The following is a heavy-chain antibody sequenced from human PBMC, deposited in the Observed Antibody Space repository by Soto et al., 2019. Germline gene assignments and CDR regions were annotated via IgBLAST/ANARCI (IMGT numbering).Heavy chain of an antibody. D-gene: IGHD2-15*01. J-gene: IGHJ4*02. CDR3: ASALFRGYCSGGSCYDFDY. CDR1: GGTFSSYA. V-gene: IGHV1-69*13. CDR2: IIPIFGTA. Sequence: ASVKVSCKAAGGTFSSYAISLVRQAPRQGLEWMGGIIPIFGTANYAQKFQGRVTITADESTSTAYMELSSLRSEDTAVYYCASALFRGYCSGGSCYDFDYWGQGTLVTVSS.